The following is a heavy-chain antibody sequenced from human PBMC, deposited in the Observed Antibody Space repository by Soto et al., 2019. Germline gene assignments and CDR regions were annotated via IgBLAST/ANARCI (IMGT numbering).Heavy chain of an antibody. CDR2: FDPEDGET. Sequence: GASVKVSCKVSGYTLTELSMHWVRQAPGKGLEWMGGFDPEDGETIYAQKFQGRVTMTEDTSTDTAYMELRSLRSDDTAVYYCAREYCDSTRCFLPDYWGQGALVTVSS. CDR1: GYTLTELS. D-gene: IGHD2-2*01. V-gene: IGHV1-24*01. CDR3: AREYCDSTRCFLPDY. J-gene: IGHJ4*02.